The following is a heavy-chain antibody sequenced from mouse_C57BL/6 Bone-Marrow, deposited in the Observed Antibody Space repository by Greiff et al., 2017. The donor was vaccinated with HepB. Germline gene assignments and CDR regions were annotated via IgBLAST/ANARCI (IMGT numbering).Heavy chain of an antibody. CDR2: IYPGDGDT. D-gene: IGHD1-1*01. V-gene: IGHV1-82*01. CDR3: AHYYGSSFSYWYFDV. CDR1: GYAFSSSW. J-gene: IGHJ1*03. Sequence: QVHVKQSGPELVKPGASVKISCKASGYAFSSSWMNWVKQRPGKGLEWIGRIYPGDGDTNYNGKFKGKATLTADKSSSTAYMQLSSLTSEDSAVYFCAHYYGSSFSYWYFDVWGTGTTVTVSS.